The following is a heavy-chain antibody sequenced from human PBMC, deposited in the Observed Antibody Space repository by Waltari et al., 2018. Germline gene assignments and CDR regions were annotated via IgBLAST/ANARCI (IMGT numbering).Heavy chain of an antibody. Sequence: QVQLVQSGAEVKKPGSSVKVSCKASGGTFSSYTISWVRQAPGQGLEWMGWMNTNSGNTGYAQKFQGRVTMTRNTSISTAYMELSSLRSEDTAVYYCAREGTYYYGSGSYDYWGQGTLVTVSS. D-gene: IGHD3-10*01. CDR1: GGTFSSYT. J-gene: IGHJ4*02. CDR3: AREGTYYYGSGSYDY. V-gene: IGHV1-8*02. CDR2: MNTNSGNT.